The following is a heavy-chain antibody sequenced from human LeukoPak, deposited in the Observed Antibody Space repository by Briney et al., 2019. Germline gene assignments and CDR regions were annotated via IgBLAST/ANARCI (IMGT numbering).Heavy chain of an antibody. D-gene: IGHD2-2*02. J-gene: IGHJ4*02. V-gene: IGHV4-59*01. CDR2: ICYSGST. CDR3: ARYCTGHCYTGDSYYFDY. Sequence: SETLSLTCTVSGGSISSYYWSWIRQPPGKGLEWIGYICYSGSTNYNPSLKSRVTISVDTSKNQFSLKLSSVTAADTAVYYCARYCTGHCYTGDSYYFDYWGQGTLVTVSS. CDR1: GGSISSYY.